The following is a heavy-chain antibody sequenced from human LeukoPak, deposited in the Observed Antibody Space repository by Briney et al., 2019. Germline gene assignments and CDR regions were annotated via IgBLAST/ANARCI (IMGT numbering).Heavy chain of an antibody. J-gene: IGHJ5*02. CDR3: AKSPANWLDA. V-gene: IGHV3-23*01. CDR1: GFTSNNYA. CDR2: ISGSGDGT. Sequence: GGSLRLSCAASGFTSNNYAMSWVRQAPGKGLEWVSSISGSGDGTYYGDSVKGRFTISRDNSQRTLYLQMSSLRADDTAIYYCAKSPANWLDAWGQGTLVTVSP.